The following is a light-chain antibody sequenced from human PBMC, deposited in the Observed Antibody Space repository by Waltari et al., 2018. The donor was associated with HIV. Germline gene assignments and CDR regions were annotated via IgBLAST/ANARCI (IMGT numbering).Light chain of an antibody. CDR1: DSDFAVYNY. J-gene: IGLJ2*01. CDR3: SSEGGSDNRVL. CDR2: DVN. Sequence: QSALTQPPSASGSPGQSVTISCTGTDSDFAVYNYVSWYQQHPGRAPKFLIYDVNRRPSGVPVRVAGSKSGKTASLTVAGLQADDEADYYSSSEGGSDNRVLFGGGTNLTVL. V-gene: IGLV2-8*01.